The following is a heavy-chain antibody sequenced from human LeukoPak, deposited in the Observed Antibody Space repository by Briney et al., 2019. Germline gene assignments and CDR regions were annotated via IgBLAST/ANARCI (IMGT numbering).Heavy chain of an antibody. V-gene: IGHV4-34*01. CDR1: GGSFSGYY. Sequence: SETLSLTCAVYGGSFSGYYWSWIRQPPGKGLEWIGEINHSGSTNYNPSLKSRVTISVDTSKNQFSLKLSSVTAADTAVYYCARGGLRGYSYGGLDYWGQGTLVTVSS. J-gene: IGHJ4*02. D-gene: IGHD5-18*01. CDR2: INHSGST. CDR3: ARGGLRGYSYGGLDY.